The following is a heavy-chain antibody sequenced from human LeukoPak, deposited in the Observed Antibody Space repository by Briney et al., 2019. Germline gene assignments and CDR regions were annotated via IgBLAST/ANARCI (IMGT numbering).Heavy chain of an antibody. D-gene: IGHD2-21*01. CDR1: GFTFSSYG. J-gene: IGHJ4*02. V-gene: IGHV3-30*18. CDR2: ISYDGSNK. Sequence: PGRSLRLSCAASGFTFSSYGMHWVRQAPGKGLEWVAVISYDGSNKYYADSVKGRFTISRDNSKNTLYLHMNSLRAEDTAVYYCAKDFGVAGYWGQGTLVTVSS. CDR3: AKDFGVAGY.